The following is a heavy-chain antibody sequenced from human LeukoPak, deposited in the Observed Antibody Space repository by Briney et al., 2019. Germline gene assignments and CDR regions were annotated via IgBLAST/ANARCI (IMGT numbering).Heavy chain of an antibody. CDR2: MNPNSGNT. J-gene: IGHJ4*02. D-gene: IGHD6-19*01. CDR3: ATPGGYSSGWYYFDY. V-gene: IGHV1-8*01. CDR1: GYTFTSYD. Sequence: ASVKVSCKASGYTFTSYDINWVRQATGQGLEWMGWMNPNSGNTGYAQKFQGRVTMTRNTSISTAYMELSSLRSEDTAVYYCATPGGYSSGWYYFDYWGQGTLVTVSS.